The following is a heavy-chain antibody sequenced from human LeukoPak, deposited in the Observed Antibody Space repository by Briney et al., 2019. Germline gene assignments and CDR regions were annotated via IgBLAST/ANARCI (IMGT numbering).Heavy chain of an antibody. Sequence: ASVKVSCKASGYTFTGYYMHWVRQAPGQGLEWMGWINPKSGGTNYAQKFQGRVTMTSDTSINTAFMELRSLRSDDTAVFYCARDSTGGYPDYWGQGTLVTVSA. CDR3: ARDSTGGYPDY. V-gene: IGHV1-2*02. D-gene: IGHD7-27*01. CDR2: INPKSGGT. CDR1: GYTFTGYY. J-gene: IGHJ4*02.